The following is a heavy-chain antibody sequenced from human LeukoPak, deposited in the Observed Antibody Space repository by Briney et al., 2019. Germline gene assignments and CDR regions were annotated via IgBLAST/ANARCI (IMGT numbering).Heavy chain of an antibody. Sequence: ASVKVSCKASGYTFTSYGISWGRQAPGQGREWMGWISAYNGNINYAQKFQGRVTMTTDTSTSTAYLELRSLRSDDTAVYYCARDLGAAGTLSFFDYWGQGTLVTVSS. CDR1: GYTFTSYG. CDR2: ISAYNGNI. J-gene: IGHJ4*02. D-gene: IGHD6-13*01. CDR3: ARDLGAAGTLSFFDY. V-gene: IGHV1-18*04.